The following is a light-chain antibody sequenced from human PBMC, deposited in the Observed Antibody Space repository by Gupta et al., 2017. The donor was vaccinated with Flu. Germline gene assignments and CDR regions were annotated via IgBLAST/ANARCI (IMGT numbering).Light chain of an antibody. Sequence: DIQMTQSPSTLSASVGDRVTITCRASQSISNWLAWYQQKPGKVPKLLIYQASSLESGVPLRFSGSGSGTEFTLTISSLQPDDVATYYCQRYDSLWTFGQGTRVEIK. J-gene: IGKJ1*01. CDR3: QRYDSLWT. CDR1: QSISNW. CDR2: QAS. V-gene: IGKV1-5*03.